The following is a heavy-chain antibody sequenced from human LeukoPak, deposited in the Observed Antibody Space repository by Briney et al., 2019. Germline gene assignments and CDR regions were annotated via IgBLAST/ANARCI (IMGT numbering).Heavy chain of an antibody. CDR1: GYTFTSYG. D-gene: IGHD6-19*01. CDR3: ARDPHRIAVAGTLPFDY. J-gene: IGHJ4*02. V-gene: IGHV1-18*01. Sequence: ASVKVPCKASGYTFTSYGISWVRQAPGQGLEWMGWISAYNGNTNYAQKLQGRVTMTTDTSTSTAYMELRSLRSDDTAVYYCARDPHRIAVAGTLPFDYWGQGTLVTVSS. CDR2: ISAYNGNT.